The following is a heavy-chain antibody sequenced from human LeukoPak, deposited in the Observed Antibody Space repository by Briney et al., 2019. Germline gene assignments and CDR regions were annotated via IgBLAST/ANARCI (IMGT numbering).Heavy chain of an antibody. J-gene: IGHJ6*03. CDR1: GGSFSGYY. Sequence: SETLSLTCAVSGGSFSGYYWSWIRQPPGKGLEWIGEINHSGSTNYNPSLKSRVTISVDTSKNQFSLKLSSVTAADTAVYYCARGQTRGWLRKNRISYYMDVWGKGTTVTVSS. D-gene: IGHD3-3*02. CDR2: INHSGST. V-gene: IGHV4-34*01. CDR3: ARGQTRGWLRKNRISYYMDV.